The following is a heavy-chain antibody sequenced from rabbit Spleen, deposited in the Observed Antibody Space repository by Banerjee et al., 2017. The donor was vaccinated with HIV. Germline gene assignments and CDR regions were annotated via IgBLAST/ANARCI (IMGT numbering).Heavy chain of an antibody. CDR3: ARGSATMTMVITGYYFNL. D-gene: IGHD2-1*01. CDR2: IYAGSSGST. V-gene: IGHV1S45*01. J-gene: IGHJ4*01. CDR1: GFSYSSNYY. Sequence: QEQLVESGGGLVKPGASLTLTCKASGFSYSSNYYMCWVRQAPGKGLEWIACIYAGSSGSTYSASWAKGRFTISKTSSTTVTLQMTSLTAADTATYFCARGSATMTMVITGYYFNLWGPGTLVTVS.